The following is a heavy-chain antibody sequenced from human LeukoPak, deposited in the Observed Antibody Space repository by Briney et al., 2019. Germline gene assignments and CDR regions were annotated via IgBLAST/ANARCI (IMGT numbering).Heavy chain of an antibody. Sequence: PGGSLRLSCAASGFTFSSYSMNWVRQAPGKGLEWVSSISSSSSYIYYADSVKGRFTISRDNAKNSLYLQMNSLRAEDTAVYYCARDAGYQNNLKAFDIWGQGTMVTVSS. J-gene: IGHJ3*02. CDR1: GFTFSSYS. D-gene: IGHD1/OR15-1a*01. CDR2: ISSSSSYI. V-gene: IGHV3-21*01. CDR3: ARDAGYQNNLKAFDI.